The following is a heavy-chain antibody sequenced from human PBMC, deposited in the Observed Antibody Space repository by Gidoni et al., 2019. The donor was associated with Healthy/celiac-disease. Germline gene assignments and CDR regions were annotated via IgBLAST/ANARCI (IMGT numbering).Heavy chain of an antibody. CDR2: IKRKTDGGTT. D-gene: IGHD3-10*01. CDR3: TTDKPIWFGELSSDYYYYYGMDV. CDR1: GFTFGNAW. J-gene: IGHJ6*02. V-gene: IGHV3-15*01. Sequence: EVQLVESGGGLVKPGGSLRLSCAASGFTFGNAWMSWVLQAPGKGLEWVGRIKRKTDGGTTDYAAPVKGRFTISRDDSKNTLDLQMNSLKTEDTAVYYCTTDKPIWFGELSSDYYYYYGMDVWGQGTTVTVSS.